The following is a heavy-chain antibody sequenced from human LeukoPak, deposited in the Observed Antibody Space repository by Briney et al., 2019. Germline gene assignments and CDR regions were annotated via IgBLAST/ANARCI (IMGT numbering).Heavy chain of an antibody. CDR3: ATKPSRSTMIVVAVDV. CDR2: FDPEDGET. D-gene: IGHD3-22*01. V-gene: IGHV1-24*01. J-gene: IGHJ6*02. Sequence: ASVKVSCKVSGYTLTELSMHWVRQAPGKGLEWMGGFDPEDGETIYAQKFQGRVTMTEDTSTDTAYMELSSLRSEDTAVYYRATKPSRSTMIVVAVDVWGQGTTVTVSS. CDR1: GYTLTELS.